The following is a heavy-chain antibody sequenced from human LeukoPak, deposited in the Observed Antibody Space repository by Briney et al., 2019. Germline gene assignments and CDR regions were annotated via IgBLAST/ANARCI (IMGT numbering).Heavy chain of an antibody. CDR1: GFTFSDYA. CDR3: AKHIAYCYDRSGYHIDY. D-gene: IGHD3-22*01. Sequence: GGSLRLSCAASGFTFSDYAMSWVRQAPGKGLEWVSGISGGGGSTYYADSVKGRFTISRDNSKNTLFLQMNSLSAEDTAVYYCAKHIAYCYDRSGYHIDYCGQGTLVTVSS. V-gene: IGHV3-23*01. J-gene: IGHJ4*02. CDR2: ISGGGGST.